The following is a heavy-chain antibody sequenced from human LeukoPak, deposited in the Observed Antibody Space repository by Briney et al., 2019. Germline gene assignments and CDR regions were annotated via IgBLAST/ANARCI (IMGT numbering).Heavy chain of an antibody. J-gene: IGHJ4*02. CDR1: GGTFSSYA. CDR3: ARDRYYYDSSGYPPTWGIGY. Sequence: ASVKVSCKASGGTFSSYAISWVRQAPGQGLEWMGRIIPIFGTANYAQKLQGRVTITTDESTSTAYMELSSLRSEDTAVYYCARDRYYYDSSGYPPTWGIGYWGQGTLVTVSS. CDR2: IIPIFGTA. D-gene: IGHD3-22*01. V-gene: IGHV1-69*05.